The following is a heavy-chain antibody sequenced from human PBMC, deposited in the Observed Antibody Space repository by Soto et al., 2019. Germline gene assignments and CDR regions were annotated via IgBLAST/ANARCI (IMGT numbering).Heavy chain of an antibody. V-gene: IGHV2-26*01. CDR1: GFSLTTGKMG. J-gene: IGHJ6*02. D-gene: IGHD4-17*01. CDR2: IFSDNER. CDR3: ARMNVDSYQFYYAMDV. Sequence: QVTLKESGPALVKPTETLTLTCTVSGFSLTTGKMGVSWIRQPPGKALEWLAHIFSDNERSYSTSLQGRLTLSKDTAGRQVVLSMTNVDPVDTATYYCARMNVDSYQFYYAMDVWGQGTTVTVSS.